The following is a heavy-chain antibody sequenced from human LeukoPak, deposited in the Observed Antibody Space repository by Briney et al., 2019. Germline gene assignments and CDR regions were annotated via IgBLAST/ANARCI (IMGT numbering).Heavy chain of an antibody. D-gene: IGHD3-3*01. CDR3: ARSARLMKGVVEVTALDD. J-gene: IGHJ4*02. Sequence: GGSLRLSCVASGFTFSIYDFHWVRQATGKGLEWVSAIGAGHDTYYVDSVKGRFTISRENAKNSLFLQMNSLTAGDTAVYYCARSARLMKGVVEVTALDDWGQGTLVTVSS. V-gene: IGHV3-13*01. CDR1: GFTFSIYD. CDR2: IGAGHDT.